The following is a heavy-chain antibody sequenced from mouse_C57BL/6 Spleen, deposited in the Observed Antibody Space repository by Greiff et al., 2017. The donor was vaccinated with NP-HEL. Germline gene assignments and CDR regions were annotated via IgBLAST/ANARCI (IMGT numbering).Heavy chain of an antibody. CDR2: IYPGDGDT. D-gene: IGHD2-1*01. J-gene: IGHJ2*01. CDR1: GYAFSSSW. CDR3: ARSGGNYDLDY. V-gene: IGHV1-82*01. Sequence: VQLQQSGPELVKPGASVKISCKASGYAFSSSWMNWVKQRPGKGLEWIGRIYPGDGDTNYNGKFKGKATLTADKSSSTAYIQLSSLTAEDSAVYFCARSGGNYDLDYWGQGTTLTVSS.